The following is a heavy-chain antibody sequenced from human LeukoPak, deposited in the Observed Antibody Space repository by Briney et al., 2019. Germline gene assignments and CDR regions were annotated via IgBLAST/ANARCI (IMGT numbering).Heavy chain of an antibody. J-gene: IGHJ4*02. D-gene: IGHD3-10*01. CDR3: AKEEGRVRGVRKIDY. CDR2: VDYSGGDT. Sequence: GGSLRLSCIASGFTLSSYEMSWIRQAPGKGLEWVSSVDYSGGDTHYADSVMGRFTISRDNSKNTLYLQMNSLRAEDTAVYYCAKEEGRVRGVRKIDYWGQGTLVTVSS. CDR1: GFTLSSYE. V-gene: IGHV3-23*01.